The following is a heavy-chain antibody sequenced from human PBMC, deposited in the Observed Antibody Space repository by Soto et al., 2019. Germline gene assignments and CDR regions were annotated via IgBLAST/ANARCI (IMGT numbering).Heavy chain of an antibody. Sequence: QVQPVQSGAEVKKPGASVKVSCKASGYTFTSYYMHWVRQALGPGLKWMGIINPGGGSTSYAQNYQCRVTMTRDTYTSTVYMERSSVRSEDTAVNYCARDSVATILTCYDGMDVWGQGTTVTVSS. V-gene: IGHV1-46*01. J-gene: IGHJ6*02. D-gene: IGHD5-12*01. CDR2: INPGGGST. CDR1: GYTFTSYY. CDR3: ARDSVATILTCYDGMDV.